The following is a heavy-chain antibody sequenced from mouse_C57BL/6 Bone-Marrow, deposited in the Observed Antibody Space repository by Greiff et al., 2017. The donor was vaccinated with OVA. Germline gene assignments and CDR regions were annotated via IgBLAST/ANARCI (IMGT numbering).Heavy chain of an antibody. Sequence: VESGGGLVQPKGSLKLSCAASGFSFNTYAMNWVRQAPGKGLEWVARIRSKSNNYATYYADSVKDRFTISRDDSESMLYLQMNNLKTEDTAMYYCVSDYYGSSYRFAYWGQGTLVTVSA. CDR3: VSDYYGSSYRFAY. J-gene: IGHJ3*01. D-gene: IGHD1-1*01. CDR2: IRSKSNNYAT. CDR1: GFSFNTYA. V-gene: IGHV10-1*01.